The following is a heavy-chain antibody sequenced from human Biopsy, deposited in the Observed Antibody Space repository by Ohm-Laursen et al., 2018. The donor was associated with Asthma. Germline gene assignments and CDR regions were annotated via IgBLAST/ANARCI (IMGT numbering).Heavy chain of an antibody. J-gene: IGHJ3*02. CDR1: GYTFINYA. D-gene: IGHD3-10*01. V-gene: IGHV1-3*01. CDR3: ARTYYDVFAI. CDR2: INAGNGNT. Sequence: ASVKVSCNASGYTFINYAIHWVRQAPGQRLEWMGWINAGNGNTEYSQKFQGRVTITRDTSASTAYMDLSSLRSEDTAVYYCARTYYDVFAIWGQGTMVTVSS.